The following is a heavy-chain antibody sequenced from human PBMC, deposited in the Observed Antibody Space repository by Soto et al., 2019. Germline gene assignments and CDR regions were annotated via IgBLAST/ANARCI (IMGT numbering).Heavy chain of an antibody. CDR1: GGSFSGYY. Sequence: SETLSLTCAVYGGSFSGYYWSWIRQPPGKGLEWIGEINHSGSTNYNPSLKSRVTISVDTSKNQFSLKLSSVTAADTAVYYCARGPFRGYSGRLLFDYWGQGTLVTVSS. J-gene: IGHJ4*02. CDR3: ARGPFRGYSGRLLFDY. D-gene: IGHD5-12*01. V-gene: IGHV4-34*01. CDR2: INHSGST.